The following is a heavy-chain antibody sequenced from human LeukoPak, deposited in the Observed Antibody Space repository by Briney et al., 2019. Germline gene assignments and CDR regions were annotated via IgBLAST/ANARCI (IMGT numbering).Heavy chain of an antibody. CDR2: FYHGGST. Sequence: SETLSLTCTVSGYSISTGYYWDWIRQPPGKGLEWIGTFYHGGSTYYNPSLKSRVTISVDTSKNQFSLNPTSVTAADTAVYYCARGRRGGYSGYDQGGYYYMDVWGKGTTVTISS. CDR3: ARGRRGGYSGYDQGGYYYMDV. CDR1: GYSISTGYY. V-gene: IGHV4-38-2*02. J-gene: IGHJ6*03. D-gene: IGHD5-12*01.